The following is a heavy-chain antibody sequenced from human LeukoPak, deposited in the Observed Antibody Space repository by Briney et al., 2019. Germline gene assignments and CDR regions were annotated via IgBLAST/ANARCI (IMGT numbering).Heavy chain of an antibody. V-gene: IGHV3-33*01. D-gene: IGHD3-22*01. CDR2: IWYDGSNK. CDR1: GFTFSSYA. Sequence: GGSLRLSCAASGFTFSSYAMYWVRQAPGKGLEWVTNIWYDGSNKYYADSVKGRFTMSRDNSKNTLYLQMNSLRAEDTAVYYCARGLFNYDNSGLNYWGQGTRVTVSS. J-gene: IGHJ4*02. CDR3: ARGLFNYDNSGLNY.